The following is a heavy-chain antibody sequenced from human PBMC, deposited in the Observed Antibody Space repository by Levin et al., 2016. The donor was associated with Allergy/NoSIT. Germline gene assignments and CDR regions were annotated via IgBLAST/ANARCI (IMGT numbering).Heavy chain of an antibody. CDR1: GGSIGDDY. CDR2: IHHSGTA. V-gene: IGHV4-59*01. Sequence: SETLSLTCTVSGGSIGDDYWSWIRQPPRKGLEWIGFIHHSGTANYNTSLKSRVALSLDTSRNQFSLKLTSATAADTAIYYCARGGASSKPFDYWGQGILVTVSS. D-gene: IGHD6-13*01. J-gene: IGHJ4*02. CDR3: ARGGASSKPFDY.